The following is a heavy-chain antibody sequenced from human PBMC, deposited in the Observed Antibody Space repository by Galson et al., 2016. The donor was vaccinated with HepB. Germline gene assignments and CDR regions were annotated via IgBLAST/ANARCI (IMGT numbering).Heavy chain of an antibody. V-gene: IGHV4-4*02. CDR3: AGFDLGVCSGGIRSH. Sequence: LSLTCTVSGGSISSNYWGTWVRQPPGKGLEWIGEVYHSGSTNYNPSLRSRLNISVDKSKNQFSLKLTSVTAADTAVYYCAGFDLGVCSGGIRSHWGQGTLVTVSS. CDR2: VYHSGST. D-gene: IGHD2-15*01. CDR1: GGSISSNYW. J-gene: IGHJ4*02.